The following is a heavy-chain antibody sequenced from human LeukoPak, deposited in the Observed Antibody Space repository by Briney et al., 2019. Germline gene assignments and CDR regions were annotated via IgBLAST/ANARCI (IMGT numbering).Heavy chain of an antibody. J-gene: IGHJ5*02. CDR3: ARASGGVFDP. CDR1: GGSFSGYY. CDR2: IYYSGST. D-gene: IGHD2-8*02. Sequence: PSETLSLTCAVYGGSFSGYYWSWIRQPPGEGLGWSGYIYYSGSTNYNPSLKSRVTISVDTPKNQFSLKLSSVTAADTAVYYCARASGGVFDPWGQGTLVTVSS. V-gene: IGHV4-59*01.